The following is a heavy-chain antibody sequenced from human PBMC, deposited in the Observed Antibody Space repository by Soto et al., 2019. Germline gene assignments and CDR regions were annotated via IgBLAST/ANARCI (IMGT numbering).Heavy chain of an antibody. CDR3: ARVLGEGKGVRYYYYGMDV. V-gene: IGHV2-26*01. CDR2: IFSNDEK. J-gene: IGHJ6*02. D-gene: IGHD3-16*01. Sequence: QVTLKESGPVLVKPTETLTLTCTVSGFSLSNARMGVSWIRQPPGKALEWLAHIFSNDEKSYSTSLKSRLTISKDTSKSQVVLTMTNMDPVDTATYYCARVLGEGKGVRYYYYGMDVWGQGTTVTVSS. CDR1: GFSLSNARMG.